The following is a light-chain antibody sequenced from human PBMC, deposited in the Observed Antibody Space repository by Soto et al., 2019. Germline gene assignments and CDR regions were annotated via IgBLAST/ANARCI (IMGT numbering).Light chain of an antibody. Sequence: EIVLTQSPATLSLSPGERATLSCRASQSVSSYLAWYQQKPGQAPRLLIYDASNRATGIPARFSGSGSGTDFTLTISSLEPEDFAVYYCQQRSNWSALTFGGGTKADIK. CDR1: QSVSSY. V-gene: IGKV3-11*01. J-gene: IGKJ4*01. CDR2: DAS. CDR3: QQRSNWSALT.